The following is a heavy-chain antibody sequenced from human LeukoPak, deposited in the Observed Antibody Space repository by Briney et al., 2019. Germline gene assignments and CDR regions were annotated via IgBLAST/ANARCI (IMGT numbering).Heavy chain of an antibody. Sequence: EWVSXISXXXSYTDYADSVKGRFTISRDNAKNSLYLQMNSLRAEDTAVYYCARRQYQLLQSPYYYYGMDVWGKGTTVTVSS. J-gene: IGHJ6*04. V-gene: IGHV3-11*06. CDR3: ARRQYQLLQSPYYYYGMDV. CDR2: ISXXXSYT. D-gene: IGHD2-2*01.